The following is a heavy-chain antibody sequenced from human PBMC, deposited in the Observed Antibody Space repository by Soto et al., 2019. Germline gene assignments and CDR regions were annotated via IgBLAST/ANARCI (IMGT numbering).Heavy chain of an antibody. CDR2: ISAYNGNT. D-gene: IGHD2-15*01. J-gene: IGHJ5*02. Sequence: ASVKVSCKASGYTFTSYGISWVRQAPGQGLEWMGWISAYNGNTNYAQKLQGRVTMTTDTSTSTAYMELRSLRSDDTAVYYCARDGYCSGGSCYNNWFDPWGQGTLVTVSS. CDR3: ARDGYCSGGSCYNNWFDP. V-gene: IGHV1-18*01. CDR1: GYTFTSYG.